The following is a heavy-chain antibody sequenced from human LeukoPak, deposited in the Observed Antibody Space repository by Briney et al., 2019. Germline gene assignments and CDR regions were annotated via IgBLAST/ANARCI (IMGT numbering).Heavy chain of an antibody. CDR1: AFTFSNYW. CDR3: VRDDGGAGQNFDY. J-gene: IGHJ4*02. Sequence: GGSLRLSCAASAFTFSNYWMHWVRQAPGKGLVWVSRINSDGSGTAYADFVKGRFSISRDNAKNTPYLQMTSLRAEDTAVYYCVRDDGGAGQNFDYWGQGTLVTVSS. D-gene: IGHD3-16*01. CDR2: INSDGSGT. V-gene: IGHV3-74*01.